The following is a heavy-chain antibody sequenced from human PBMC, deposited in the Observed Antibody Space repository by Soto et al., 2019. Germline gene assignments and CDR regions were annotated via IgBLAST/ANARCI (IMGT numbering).Heavy chain of an antibody. Sequence: QVQLVQSGAEVKKPGSSVKVSCKASGGTFSSYAISWVRQAPGQGLEWMGGVIPLFGTANYAQKFQGRGRITAHESTSTAYRELRSLRPEDTAVYYCARPPYSGYALHRAHGGWYLVGYFDLWGRGPLVTVSS. D-gene: IGHD5-12*01. CDR2: VIPLFGTA. CDR1: GGTFSSYA. J-gene: IGHJ2*01. V-gene: IGHV1-69*12. CDR3: ARPPYSGYALHRAHGGWYLVGYFDL.